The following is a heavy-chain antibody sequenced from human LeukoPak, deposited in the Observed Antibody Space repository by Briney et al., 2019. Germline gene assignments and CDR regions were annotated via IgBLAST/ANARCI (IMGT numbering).Heavy chain of an antibody. V-gene: IGHV3-23*01. CDR2: VSAGSTT. Sequence: GGSLRLSCAASGFTFSNYAMNWVRQAPGKGLEWVSTVSAGSTTYYADSVKGRFAISRDNSKNTLYLQMNSLRAEDTAVYYCTKGQPMFDYWGQGTLVTVSS. CDR1: GFTFSNYA. J-gene: IGHJ4*02. D-gene: IGHD2-2*01. CDR3: TKGQPMFDY.